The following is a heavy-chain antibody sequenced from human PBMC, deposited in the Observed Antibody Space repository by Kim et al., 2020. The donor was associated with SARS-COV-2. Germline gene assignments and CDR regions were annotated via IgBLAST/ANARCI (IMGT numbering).Heavy chain of an antibody. V-gene: IGHV1-2*02. CDR1: GYTFTGYY. D-gene: IGHD3-10*01. CDR2: INPNSGGT. Sequence: ASVKVSCKASGYTFTGYYMHWVRQAPGQGLEWMGWINPNSGGTNYAQKFQGRVTMTRDTSISTAYMELSRLRSDDTAVYYCARGRKNYYGSGSRLYYWGQGTLVTVSS. J-gene: IGHJ4*02. CDR3: ARGRKNYYGSGSRLYY.